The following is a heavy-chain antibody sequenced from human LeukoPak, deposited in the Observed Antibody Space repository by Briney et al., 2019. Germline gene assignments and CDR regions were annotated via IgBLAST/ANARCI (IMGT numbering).Heavy chain of an antibody. V-gene: IGHV3-9*01. CDR2: ISWNSGSI. D-gene: IGHD6-13*01. Sequence: GGSLRLSCAASGFTFDDYAMHWVRQAPGKGLEWVSGISWNSGSIGYADSVKGRFTISRDNAKNSLYLQMNSLRAEDTAVYYCARDLVAAGYDYWGQGTLVTVSS. CDR1: GFTFDDYA. CDR3: ARDLVAAGYDY. J-gene: IGHJ4*02.